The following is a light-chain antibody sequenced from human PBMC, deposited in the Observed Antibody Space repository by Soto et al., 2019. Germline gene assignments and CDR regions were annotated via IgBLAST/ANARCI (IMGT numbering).Light chain of an antibody. J-gene: IGLJ1*01. CDR1: SSDIGAGYD. CDR2: GNN. V-gene: IGLV1-40*01. CDR3: QSYDSSLSGYV. Sequence: QSVLTQPPPVSGAPGQRVTISCTGSSSDIGAGYDVHWYQQLPGTAPKLLIYGNNNRPSGVPDRFSGSKSGTSASLAITGLQAEDEADYYCQSYDSSLSGYVFGTGTKLTVL.